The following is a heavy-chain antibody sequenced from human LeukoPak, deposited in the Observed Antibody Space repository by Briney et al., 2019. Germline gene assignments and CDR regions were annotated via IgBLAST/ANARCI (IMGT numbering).Heavy chain of an antibody. CDR2: IYSGGST. CDR3: AKLGKTENHYGSGRFSYYYYMDV. D-gene: IGHD3-10*01. J-gene: IGHJ6*03. Sequence: GGSLRLSRAASGFTVSSNYMSWVRQAPGKGLEWVSIIYSGGSTFYADSVKGRFTISRDNSKNTLYLQMNSLRAEDTAVYYCAKLGKTENHYGSGRFSYYYYMDVWGKGTTVTISS. V-gene: IGHV3-53*05. CDR1: GFTVSSNY.